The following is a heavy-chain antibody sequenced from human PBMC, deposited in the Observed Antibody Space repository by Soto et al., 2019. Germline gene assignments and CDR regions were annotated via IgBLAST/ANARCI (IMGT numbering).Heavy chain of an antibody. D-gene: IGHD3-10*01. J-gene: IGHJ4*02. V-gene: IGHV4-39*01. CDR3: ARIYYYGSGSYLKGTRFSPAREKYFDY. Sequence: PSETLSLTCTVSDGSIGTSSYYWGWIRQSPGKGLEWIGTIFYTGRTYYNPSLESRVTLSVDTSKNQFSLHLTSVTAADTAVYYCARIYYYGSGSYLKGTRFSPAREKYFDYWGQGTLVTVSS. CDR2: IFYTGRT. CDR1: DGSIGTSSYY.